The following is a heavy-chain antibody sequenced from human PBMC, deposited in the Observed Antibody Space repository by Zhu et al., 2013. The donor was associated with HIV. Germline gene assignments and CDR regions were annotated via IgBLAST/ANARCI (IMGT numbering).Heavy chain of an antibody. J-gene: IGHJ3*02. D-gene: IGHD3-22*01. CDR3: AAGQYYYDSSGFPDAFDI. CDR2: IVVGSGNT. CDR1: GFTFTSSA. V-gene: IGHV1-58*01. Sequence: QLVQSGPEVKKPGTSVKVSCKASGFTFTSSAVQWVRQARGQRLEWIGWIVVGSGNTNYAQKFQERVTITRDMSTSTAYMELSSLRSEDTAVYYCAAGQYYYDSSGFPDAFDIWAKGQWSPSLQ.